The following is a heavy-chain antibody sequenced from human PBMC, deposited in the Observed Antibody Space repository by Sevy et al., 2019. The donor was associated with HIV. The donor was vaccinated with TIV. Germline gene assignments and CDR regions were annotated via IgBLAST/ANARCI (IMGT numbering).Heavy chain of an antibody. J-gene: IGHJ5*02. CDR2: ISAYNGNT. Sequence: ASVKVSCKASGYTFTSYGISWVRQAPGQGLEWMGWISAYNGNTNYAQKLQGRVTMTTDTSTSTAYMELRSLRSDDTAVYYCARDRSRFLEWYRMGWFDPWGQGTLVTVSS. CDR1: GYTFTSYG. D-gene: IGHD3-3*01. CDR3: ARDRSRFLEWYRMGWFDP. V-gene: IGHV1-18*01.